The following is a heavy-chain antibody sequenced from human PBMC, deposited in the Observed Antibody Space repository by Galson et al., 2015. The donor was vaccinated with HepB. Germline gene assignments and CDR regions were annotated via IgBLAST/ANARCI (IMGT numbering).Heavy chain of an antibody. CDR2: ISTSSSTV. CDR1: GFIFSNYS. CDR3: TRDQRYSSGEWAVPDYYYYYMDV. D-gene: IGHD6-19*01. J-gene: IGHJ6*03. Sequence: SLRLSCAASGFIFSNYSMNWVRQAPGKGLEWVSYISTSSSTVYYADSVKGRFTISRDNARNSLYLQMNSLRTDDTAVYYCTRDQRYSSGEWAVPDYYYYYMDVWGKGTTVTVSS. V-gene: IGHV3-48*01.